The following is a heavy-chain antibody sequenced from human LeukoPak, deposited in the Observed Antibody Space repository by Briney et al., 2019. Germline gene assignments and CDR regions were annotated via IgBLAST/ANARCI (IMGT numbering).Heavy chain of an antibody. Sequence: PGGSLRLSCAASGFTFSSYSMNWVRQAPGKGLEWVSSISSSSSYIYYADSVKGRFTISRDNAKNSLYLQMNSLRAEDTAVYYCAREVAGLDAFDIWGQGTMVTVSS. D-gene: IGHD6-19*01. J-gene: IGHJ3*02. CDR3: AREVAGLDAFDI. CDR2: ISSSSSYI. V-gene: IGHV3-21*01. CDR1: GFTFSSYS.